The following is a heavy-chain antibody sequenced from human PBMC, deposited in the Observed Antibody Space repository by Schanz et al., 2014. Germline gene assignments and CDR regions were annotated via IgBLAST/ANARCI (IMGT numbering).Heavy chain of an antibody. D-gene: IGHD1-26*01. V-gene: IGHV1-18*04. CDR1: GYTFTNND. CDR2: INGYNAHT. J-gene: IGHJ4*02. CDR3: ARDRDQWDGNFCDF. Sequence: QVQLVQSGAEVKKPGASVKVYCKASGYTFTNNDICWVRQAPGQGLEWMGWINGYNAHTNYAQKFQGRVTMTTDTSTSTVYMELRSLRSDDTAVYYCARDRDQWDGNFCDFWGQGTLVTVSS.